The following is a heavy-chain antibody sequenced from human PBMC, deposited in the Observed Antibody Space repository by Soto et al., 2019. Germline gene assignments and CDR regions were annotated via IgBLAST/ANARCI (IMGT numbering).Heavy chain of an antibody. D-gene: IGHD4-17*01. CDR3: ASELGTTIFYGTDV. V-gene: IGHV1-18*04. J-gene: IGHJ6*02. CDR2: ISAYNGTT. CDR1: GYTFTSYG. Sequence: QVQLVQSGAEVKKPGASVKVSCKASGYTFTSYGISWVRQAPGQGLEWMGWISAYNGTTNYAQKLQGRVTMTTDTSTSTAYMELRSLRSDDTAVYYFASELGTTIFYGTDVWGQGTTVTVSS.